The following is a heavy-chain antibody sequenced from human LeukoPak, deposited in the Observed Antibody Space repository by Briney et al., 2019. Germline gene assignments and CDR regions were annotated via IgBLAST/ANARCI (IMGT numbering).Heavy chain of an antibody. CDR3: ARDPYEGKYGVHFDY. CDR1: GFTFSDYY. V-gene: IGHV3-11*01. D-gene: IGHD4-17*01. Sequence: GGSLRLSCAASGFTFSDYYMSWIRQAPGKGLEWVSYISSSGGTIYYADSVKGRFTISRDNAKNSLYLQMNSLRAEDTAVYYCARDPYEGKYGVHFDYWGQGTLVTVSS. J-gene: IGHJ4*02. CDR2: ISSSGGTI.